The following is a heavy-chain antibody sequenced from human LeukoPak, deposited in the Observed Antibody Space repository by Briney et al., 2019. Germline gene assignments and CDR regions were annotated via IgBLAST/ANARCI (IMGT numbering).Heavy chain of an antibody. CDR2: TYYRSKWYN. V-gene: IGHV6-1*01. J-gene: IGHJ6*03. CDR3: ARAGYCSSTSCYQQGARYYYYTDV. Sequence: SQTLSLTCAISGDSVSSNSAAWNWIRQSPSRGLEWLGRTYYRSKWYNDYAVSVKSRITINPDTSKNQFSLQLNSVTPEDTAVYYCARAGYCSSTSCYQQGARYYYYTDVWGKRTTVTVSS. D-gene: IGHD2-2*01. CDR1: GDSVSSNSAA.